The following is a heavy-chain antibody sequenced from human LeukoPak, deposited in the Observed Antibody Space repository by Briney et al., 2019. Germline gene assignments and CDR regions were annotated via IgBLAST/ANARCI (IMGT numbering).Heavy chain of an antibody. V-gene: IGHV3-53*01. Sequence: PGGSLRLSCAVSGFTVSSGCMSWVRQAPGKGLEWVSFIYGGDATYYADSVKARFTISRDNFKNTLYLQMNSLRAEDTAVYYCARDGGSGTVGGSGADYYYGMDVWGQGTTVSVSS. CDR3: ARDGGSGTVGGSGADYYYGMDV. CDR2: IYGGDAT. CDR1: GFTVSSGC. J-gene: IGHJ6*02. D-gene: IGHD1-26*01.